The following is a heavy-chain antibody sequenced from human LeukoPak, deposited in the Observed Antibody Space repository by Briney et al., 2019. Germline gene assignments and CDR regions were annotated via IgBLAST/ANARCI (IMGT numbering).Heavy chain of an antibody. Sequence: GGSLRLSCAASGFTFSSYGMHWVRQAPGKGLEWVANIKQDGSEKNYVESVKGRFTISRDNAKNSLYLQTNSLRAEDTAVYYCARAGQEWFGELGFDQWGQGTLVIVSS. J-gene: IGHJ4*02. CDR3: ARAGQEWFGELGFDQ. CDR1: GFTFSSYG. V-gene: IGHV3-7*01. D-gene: IGHD3-10*01. CDR2: IKQDGSEK.